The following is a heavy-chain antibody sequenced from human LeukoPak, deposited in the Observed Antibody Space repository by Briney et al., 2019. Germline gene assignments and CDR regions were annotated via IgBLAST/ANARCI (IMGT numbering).Heavy chain of an antibody. J-gene: IGHJ4*02. CDR2: IYSGGST. CDR1: GFTFSNAW. Sequence: GGSLRLSCAASGFTFSNAWMSWVRQAPGKGLEWVSVIYSGGSTYYADSVKGRFTISRDNSKNTLYLQMNSLRAEDTAVYYCARASYDILTGICWGQGTLVTVSS. CDR3: ARASYDILTGIC. V-gene: IGHV3-53*01. D-gene: IGHD3-9*01.